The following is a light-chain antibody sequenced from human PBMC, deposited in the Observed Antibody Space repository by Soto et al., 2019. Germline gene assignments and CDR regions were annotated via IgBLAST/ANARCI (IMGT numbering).Light chain of an antibody. CDR1: SSDVGSYNL. J-gene: IGLJ2*01. V-gene: IGLV2-23*01. CDR3: CSYAGSSTWVV. Sequence: QAVVTQPASVSGSPGQSITISCTGTSSDVGSYNLVSWYQQHPGKAPKLMIYEGSKRPSGVSNRFSGSKSGNTASLTISGLQAEDEADYYCCSYAGSSTWVVFGGGTQLTVL. CDR2: EGS.